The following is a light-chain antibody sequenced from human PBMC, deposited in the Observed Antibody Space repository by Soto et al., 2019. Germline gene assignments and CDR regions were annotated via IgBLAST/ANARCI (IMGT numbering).Light chain of an antibody. V-gene: IGKV1-5*01. J-gene: IGKJ1*01. Sequence: DIQMTQWPGNSCTSXRDRVTITCRASKTISNWLAWYQKKPGKATKVLIHDASRLERGVPSRFSGSGSGTEFPLTINNLQPDDFAIYYCRQYDSESTFGQGTKVDIK. CDR2: DAS. CDR1: KTISNW. CDR3: RQYDSEST.